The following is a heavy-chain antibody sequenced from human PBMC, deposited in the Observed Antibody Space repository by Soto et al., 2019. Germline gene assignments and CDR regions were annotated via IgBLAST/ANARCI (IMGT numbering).Heavy chain of an antibody. CDR3: ARDRRYYYDSSGYSVGNWFDP. V-gene: IGHV4-30-4*01. CDR1: GGSISSGDNY. J-gene: IGHJ5*02. CDR2: ISYSGRT. Sequence: LSLTCTVSGGSISSGDNYLSWIRQPPGKGLEWIGYISYSGRTYYNPSLGTRPTMSLDTSMNQFSLKLTSVTAADTAVYYCARDRRYYYDSSGYSVGNWFDPWGQGTQVTVSS. D-gene: IGHD3-22*01.